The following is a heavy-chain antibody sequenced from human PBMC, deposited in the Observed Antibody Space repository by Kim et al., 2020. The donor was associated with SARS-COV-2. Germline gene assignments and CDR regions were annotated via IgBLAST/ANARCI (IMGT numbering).Heavy chain of an antibody. J-gene: IGHJ6*02. CDR1: GGTFSSYA. CDR3: ATSANYTVWDYYGMDV. CDR2: IIPIFGTA. D-gene: IGHD3-3*01. V-gene: IGHV1-69*13. Sequence: SVKVSCKASGGTFSSYAISWVRQAPGQGLEWMGGIIPIFGTANYAQKFQGRVTITADESTSTAYMELSSLRSEDTAVYYCATSANYTVWDYYGMDVWGQGTTVTVSS.